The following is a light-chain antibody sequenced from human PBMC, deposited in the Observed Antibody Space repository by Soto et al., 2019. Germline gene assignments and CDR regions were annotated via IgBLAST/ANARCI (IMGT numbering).Light chain of an antibody. CDR3: QQTYSTPPYS. CDR2: AAS. J-gene: IGKJ2*03. Sequence: DIQMTQSPSSLSASVGDRVTITCRASQSISTFLNWYQQKPGRAPKLLIYAASSLQSGVPSRFSGSGSGTDFTLTIDTLQPEDSATYYCQQTYSTPPYSFGQGTNLEIE. CDR1: QSISTF. V-gene: IGKV1-39*01.